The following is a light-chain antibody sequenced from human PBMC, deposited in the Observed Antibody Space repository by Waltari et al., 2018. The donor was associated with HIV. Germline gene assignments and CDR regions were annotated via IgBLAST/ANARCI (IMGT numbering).Light chain of an antibody. Sequence: SYELTQPPSVSVSPGQTARITCSGDALPKQYAYWYQQKAGQAPVLVIYKERGRPSGMHKRFSGSSSETTVTFTISGVQAEDEADYYCESADSSLWVFGGGTKLTVL. J-gene: IGLJ3*02. CDR2: KER. CDR3: ESADSSLWV. CDR1: ALPKQY. V-gene: IGLV3-25*03.